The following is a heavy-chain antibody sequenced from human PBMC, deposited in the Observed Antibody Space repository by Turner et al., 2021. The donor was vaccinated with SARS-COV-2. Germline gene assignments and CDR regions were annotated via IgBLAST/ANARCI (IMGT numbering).Heavy chain of an antibody. J-gene: IGHJ4*02. CDR3: AKDEGVVTGYGNFDY. Sequence: EVQLLESGGGLVQPGGSLRLSCAASGFTFSSYDMSWLRPAPGKGVEGVSRISGSGGSTFFADSVKGRFTISRDNSRNTMYLQMSSLRAEDTAVYYCAKDEGVVTGYGNFDYWGQGTLVTVSS. V-gene: IGHV3-23*01. CDR2: ISGSGGST. CDR1: GFTFSSYD. D-gene: IGHD5-18*01.